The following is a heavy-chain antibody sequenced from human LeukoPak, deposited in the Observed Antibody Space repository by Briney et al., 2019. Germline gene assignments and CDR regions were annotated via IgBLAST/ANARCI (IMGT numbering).Heavy chain of an antibody. J-gene: IGHJ6*02. CDR2: IYPTGDT. Sequence: PSETLSLTCDVSGGSITNANWWPWVRQTTGKGLEWIGEIYPTGDTNYNPSLKSRVTISMDKSKNQYSLRVTSMTAADTGVYYCARDPPRGYAMDVWGPGITVAVSS. V-gene: IGHV4-4*02. CDR1: GGSITNANW. CDR3: ARDPPRGYAMDV.